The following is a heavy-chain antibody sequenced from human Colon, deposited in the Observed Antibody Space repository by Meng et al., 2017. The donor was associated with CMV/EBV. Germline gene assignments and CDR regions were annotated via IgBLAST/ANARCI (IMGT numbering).Heavy chain of an antibody. CDR3: ARLMAARHLDY. J-gene: IGHJ4*02. CDR2: IYYSGST. V-gene: IGHV4-59*01. D-gene: IGHD6-6*01. CDR1: GASISSYY. Sequence: SETLSLTCTVSGASISSYYWSWIRQPPGKGLEWIGYIYYSGSTNYNPSLKSRVTISVDTSKNQSSLKLSSVTTADTAVYYCARLMAARHLDYWGQGTLVTVSS.